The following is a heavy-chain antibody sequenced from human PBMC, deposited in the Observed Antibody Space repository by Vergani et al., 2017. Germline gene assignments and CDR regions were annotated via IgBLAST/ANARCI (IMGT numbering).Heavy chain of an antibody. CDR2: FYTGGGT. J-gene: IGHJ6*02. D-gene: IGHD6-13*01. CDR3: ARDPLYSTTWPFLLRDMDV. V-gene: IGHV4-61*02. CDR1: GGSISSGSYY. Sequence: QVQLQESGPGLVRPSQTLSLTCTVSGGSISSGSYYWSWFRQPAGKGLEWIVRFYTGGGTSYNPFLNSRVTISVDTSKNQFSLQLSSVTAADTAVYYCARDPLYSTTWPFLLRDMDVWGQGTTVTVSS.